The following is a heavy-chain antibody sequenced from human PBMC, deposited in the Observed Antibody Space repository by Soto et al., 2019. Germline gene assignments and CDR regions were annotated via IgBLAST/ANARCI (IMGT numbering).Heavy chain of an antibody. CDR2: ISSTTNYI. Sequence: GGSLRLSCAASGFTFTRYSMNWVRQAPGKGLEWVSSISSTTNYIYYGDSMKGRFTISRDNAKNSLYLEMDSLRAEDTAVYYCARESEDLTSNFDYWGQGTLVTVSS. V-gene: IGHV3-21*06. J-gene: IGHJ4*02. CDR1: GFTFTRYS. CDR3: ARESEDLTSNFDY.